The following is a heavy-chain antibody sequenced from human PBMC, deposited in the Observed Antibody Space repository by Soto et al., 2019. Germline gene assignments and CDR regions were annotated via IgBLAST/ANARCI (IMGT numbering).Heavy chain of an antibody. Sequence: GGSLRLSCEASGFTFETTALSWVRQAPGKGLEWVATISGTGLSKYYADSMKSRFIISRDNSRNTLYLQMNSLRAEDTAVYYCAKDTVEMAAISIFDYWGQGTLVTVSS. CDR1: GFTFETTA. CDR2: ISGTGLSK. D-gene: IGHD4-4*01. V-gene: IGHV3-23*01. CDR3: AKDTVEMAAISIFDY. J-gene: IGHJ4*02.